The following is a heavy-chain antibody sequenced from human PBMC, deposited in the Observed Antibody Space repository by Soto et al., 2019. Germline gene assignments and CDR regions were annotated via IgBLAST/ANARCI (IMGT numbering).Heavy chain of an antibody. J-gene: IGHJ5*02. V-gene: IGHV4-39*01. CDR1: GDSISTSRYY. D-gene: IGHD3-22*01. Sequence: SETLSLTCTVSGDSISTSRYYWCWIRQPPGKGLEWIGSIYYSGTTYYNPSLKSRVTISADTSKNQFSLKLSSVTAADTAFYYCARLKGAFLITTYNWFDPWGQGTLVTVSS. CDR3: ARLKGAFLITTYNWFDP. CDR2: IYYSGTT.